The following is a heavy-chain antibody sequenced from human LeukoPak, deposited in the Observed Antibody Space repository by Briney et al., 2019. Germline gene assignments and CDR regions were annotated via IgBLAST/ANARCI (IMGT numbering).Heavy chain of an antibody. CDR1: GYTFHLYD. D-gene: IGHD2-8*02. CDR2: RNPESGYT. V-gene: IGHV1-8*01. J-gene: IGHJ3*02. CDR3: PGWGRRWRNPFDT. Sequence: ASVTVSCKASGYTFHLYDINWVRQASGQGVEGMGGRNPESGYTGYAQRVRGGPTLPSKTSIKTPYVELSRLRGEETHVYFGPGWGRRWRNPFDTGGQGTMATVS.